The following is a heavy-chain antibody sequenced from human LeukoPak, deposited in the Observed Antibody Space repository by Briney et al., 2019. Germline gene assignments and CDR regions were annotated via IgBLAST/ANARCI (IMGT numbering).Heavy chain of an antibody. CDR2: ISAYNGNT. V-gene: IGHV1-18*01. J-gene: IGHJ3*02. D-gene: IGHD4-17*01. CDR1: GYTFTSYG. CDR3: ARISRTTVTTWDVDAFDI. Sequence: GPVKVSCKASGYTFTSYGISWVRQAPGQGLEWMGWISAYNGNTNYAQKLQGRVTMTTNTSTSTAYMELRSLRSDDTAVYYCARISRTTVTTWDVDAFDIWGQGTMVTVSS.